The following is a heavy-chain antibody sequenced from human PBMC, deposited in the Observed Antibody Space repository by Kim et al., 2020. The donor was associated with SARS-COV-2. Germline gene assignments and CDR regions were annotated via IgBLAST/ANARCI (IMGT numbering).Heavy chain of an antibody. Sequence: SETLSLTCAVYGGSFSGYYWSWIRQPPGKGLEWIGEINHSGSTNYNPSLKSRVTISVDTSKNQFSLKLSSVTAADTAVYYCARTSGHAYYYGSGSYPSFDYWGQGTLVTVSS. V-gene: IGHV4-34*01. CDR3: ARTSGHAYYYGSGSYPSFDY. CDR1: GGSFSGYY. CDR2: INHSGST. D-gene: IGHD3-10*01. J-gene: IGHJ4*02.